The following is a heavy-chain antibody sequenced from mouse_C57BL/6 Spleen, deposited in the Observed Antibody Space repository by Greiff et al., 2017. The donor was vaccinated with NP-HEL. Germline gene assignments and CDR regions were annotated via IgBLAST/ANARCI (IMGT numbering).Heavy chain of an antibody. D-gene: IGHD2-4*01. V-gene: IGHV5-17*01. CDR2: ISSGSSTI. J-gene: IGHJ3*01. CDR1: GFTFSDYG. Sequence: EVQRVESGGGLVKPGGSLKLSCAASGFTFSDYGMHWVRQAPEKGLEWVAYISSGSSTIYYADTVKGRFTISRDNAKNTLFLQMTSLRSEDTAMYYCARNYDYDPAWFACWGQGTLVTVSA. CDR3: ARNYDYDPAWFAC.